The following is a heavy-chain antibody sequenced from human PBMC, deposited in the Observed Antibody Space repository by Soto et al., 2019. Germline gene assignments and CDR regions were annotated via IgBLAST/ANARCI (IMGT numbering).Heavy chain of an antibody. CDR2: IYYSGST. Sequence: SETLSLTCTVSGGSISSYYWSWIRQPPGKGLEWIGYIYYSGSTNYNPSIKSRVTISVDTSKNQFSLKLSSVTAADTAVYYCARKNYDFWSGLTGYNWFDPWGQGTLVTVSS. J-gene: IGHJ5*02. CDR3: ARKNYDFWSGLTGYNWFDP. CDR1: GGSISSYY. V-gene: IGHV4-59*01. D-gene: IGHD3-3*01.